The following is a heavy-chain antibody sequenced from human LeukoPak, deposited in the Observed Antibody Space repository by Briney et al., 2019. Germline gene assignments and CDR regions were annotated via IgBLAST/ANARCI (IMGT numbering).Heavy chain of an antibody. Sequence: SETLSLTCTVSGGSISSYYWSWIRQPPGKGLEWLGYIYYSGSTNYNPSLKSRVTISVDTSKNQFSLKLSSVTAADTAVYYCARDGNTEHTDAFDIWGQGTMVTVSS. CDR1: GGSISSYY. J-gene: IGHJ3*02. CDR2: IYYSGST. CDR3: ARDGNTEHTDAFDI. D-gene: IGHD2-21*01. V-gene: IGHV4-59*01.